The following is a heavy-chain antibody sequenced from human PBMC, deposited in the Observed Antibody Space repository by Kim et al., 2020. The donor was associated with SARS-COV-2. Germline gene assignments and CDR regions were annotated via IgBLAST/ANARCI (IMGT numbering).Heavy chain of an antibody. V-gene: IGHV3-21*01. Sequence: GKGPFTISRDNAKNSLYLQMNSLRAEETAVYYCARGRGGSITMIVVVIDYWGQGTLVTVSS. CDR3: ARGRGGSITMIVVVIDY. J-gene: IGHJ4*02. D-gene: IGHD3-22*01.